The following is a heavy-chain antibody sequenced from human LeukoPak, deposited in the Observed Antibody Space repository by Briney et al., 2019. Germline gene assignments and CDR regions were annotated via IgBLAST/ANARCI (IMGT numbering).Heavy chain of an antibody. CDR1: GFTFSGYD. Sequence: GGSLRLSCAASGFTFSGYDMSWVRQAPGKGLVWVSCISFDGSDATYADSVKGRFTISRDNAKNTLHLQMDSLTVEDTAVYYCARGPAGIAAVWGQGTLVTVSS. D-gene: IGHD6-13*01. V-gene: IGHV3-74*01. CDR2: ISFDGSDA. CDR3: ARGPAGIAAV. J-gene: IGHJ4*02.